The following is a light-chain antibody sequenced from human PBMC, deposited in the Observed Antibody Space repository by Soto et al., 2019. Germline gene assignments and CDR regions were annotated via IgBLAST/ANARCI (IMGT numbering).Light chain of an antibody. CDR2: DAS. J-gene: IGKJ5*01. CDR1: QSVSSY. V-gene: IGKV3-11*01. Sequence: EIVLTQSPATLSLSPGERATLSCRARQSVSSYLAWYQQKPGQAPRLLIYDASNRATGIPARFSGSGSGTDFTPTISSLEPEDFAVYYCQQRSNWITFGQGTRLEIK. CDR3: QQRSNWIT.